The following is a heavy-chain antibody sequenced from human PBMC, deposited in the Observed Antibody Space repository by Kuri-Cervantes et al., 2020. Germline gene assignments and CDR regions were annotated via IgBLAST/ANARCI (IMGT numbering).Heavy chain of an antibody. D-gene: IGHD2-2*01. CDR2: TDPSGGST. V-gene: IGHV1-46*01. J-gene: IGHJ6*02. CDR1: GYTFTSYY. CDR3: GSISDCSSTSCPWDYYYGMDV. Sequence: ASVKVSCKASGYTFTSYYIHWVRQAPGQGLEWMGITDPSGGSTSSAQKFQGRVTMTRDTSTSTVYMELSSLRSEDTAVYYCGSISDCSSTSCPWDYYYGMDVWGQGTTVTVSS.